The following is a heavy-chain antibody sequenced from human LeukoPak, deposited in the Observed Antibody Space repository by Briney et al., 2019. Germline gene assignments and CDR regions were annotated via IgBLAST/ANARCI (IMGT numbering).Heavy chain of an antibody. Sequence: SETLSLTCAVYGGSFSGYYWSWIRQPPGKGLEWIGEINHSGSTNYNPSLKSRVTISVDTSKNQFSLKLSSVTAADTAVYYCARDSYYHGSGSYYRGFRRGYWFDPWGRGTLVTVSS. CDR2: INHSGST. V-gene: IGHV4-34*01. J-gene: IGHJ5*02. CDR3: ARDSYYHGSGSYYRGFRRGYWFDP. D-gene: IGHD3-10*01. CDR1: GGSFSGYY.